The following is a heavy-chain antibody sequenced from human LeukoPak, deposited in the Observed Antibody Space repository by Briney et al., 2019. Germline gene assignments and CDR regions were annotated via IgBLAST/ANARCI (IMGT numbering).Heavy chain of an antibody. J-gene: IGHJ4*02. V-gene: IGHV3-30*02. CDR3: ASGEVIPIDY. CDR2: IRYDGSNK. CDR1: GFTFSSYG. D-gene: IGHD3-10*01. Sequence: GGSLRLSCAASGFTFSSYGMHWVRQAPGKGLEWVAFIRYDGSNKYYADSVKGRFTISRDNSKNTLYLQMNSLRAEDTAVYYCASGEVIPIDYWGQGTLVTVSS.